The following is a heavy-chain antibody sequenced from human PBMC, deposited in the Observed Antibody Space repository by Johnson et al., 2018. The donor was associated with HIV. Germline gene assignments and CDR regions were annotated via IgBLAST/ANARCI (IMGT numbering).Heavy chain of an antibody. CDR2: IWFDGSNK. J-gene: IGHJ3*02. D-gene: IGHD3-22*01. Sequence: QVQLVEFGGGVVQPGRSLRLSCAASGFTFSSYGMHWVRQAPGKGLEWVAVIWFDGSNKYYGDSVKGRFTISRDDSKNTLYLQINSLKTEDTAVYYCTTDLPTTYYYDSSGRGAFDIWGQGTMVTVSS. V-gene: IGHV3-33*01. CDR3: TTDLPTTYYYDSSGRGAFDI. CDR1: GFTFSSYG.